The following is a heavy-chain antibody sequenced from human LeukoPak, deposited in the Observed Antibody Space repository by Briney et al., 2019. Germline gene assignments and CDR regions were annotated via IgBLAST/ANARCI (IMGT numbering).Heavy chain of an antibody. CDR3: AREQYYYDNSGYYDF. Sequence: ASVKVSCKASVYTFTSYGISWGRQAPGQGLEWRGWITAYNGNTNYAQKLQGRVTMTTDTSTSTAYMELRSLRSDDPAVYYCAREQYYYDNSGYYDFWGQGTQVTVSS. D-gene: IGHD3-22*01. V-gene: IGHV1-18*01. J-gene: IGHJ4*02. CDR1: VYTFTSYG. CDR2: ITAYNGNT.